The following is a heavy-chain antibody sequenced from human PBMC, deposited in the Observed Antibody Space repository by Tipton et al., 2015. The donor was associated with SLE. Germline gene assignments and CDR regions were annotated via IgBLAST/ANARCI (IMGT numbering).Heavy chain of an antibody. CDR3: ARDYSFYLDY. D-gene: IGHD4-11*01. CDR1: GYTFTTHY. V-gene: IGHV1-46*03. Sequence: QLVQSGAEAKKPGASVKISCKTSGYTFTTHYIHWVRQAPGQGLEWMGTLNPSESTTRYSQKFQGRVTMTSDTSTTTAYMELSSLRSEDTAVYFCARDYSFYLDYWGQGPLVSVSS. J-gene: IGHJ4*02. CDR2: LNPSESTT.